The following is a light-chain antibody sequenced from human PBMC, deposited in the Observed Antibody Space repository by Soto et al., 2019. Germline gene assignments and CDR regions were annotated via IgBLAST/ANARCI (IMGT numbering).Light chain of an antibody. J-gene: IGKJ5*01. V-gene: IGKV3-15*01. CDR3: QQYNNWPPVT. CDR1: QSVSSN. CDR2: GAS. Sequence: EIVMTQSPATLSVSPGERATLSCRASQSVSSNLAWYQQKPGQAPRLLIYGASTRATGIPARFSGSGSGTXXXXXISXLQXXXXXXYYCQQYNNWPPVTFGQGTRLEIK.